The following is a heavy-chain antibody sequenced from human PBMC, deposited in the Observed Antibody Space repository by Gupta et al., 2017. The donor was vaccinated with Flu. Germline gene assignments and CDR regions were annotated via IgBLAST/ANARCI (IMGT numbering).Heavy chain of an antibody. V-gene: IGHV6-1*01. CDR2: TYFRSNWSN. J-gene: IGHJ4*02. CDR1: GDDVSDYGVA. Sequence: QSQLQQSGPGLVKPSQTLSLTCAIFGDDVSDYGVAWNWIRQSPLRGLEWLGRTYFRSNWSNDYASSVKSRITINADTSKNQFSLHLNSVTPEDTAVYYCARVVSDKGTFDDWGQGTLVTVSS. CDR3: ARVVSDKGTFDD. D-gene: IGHD2-21*02.